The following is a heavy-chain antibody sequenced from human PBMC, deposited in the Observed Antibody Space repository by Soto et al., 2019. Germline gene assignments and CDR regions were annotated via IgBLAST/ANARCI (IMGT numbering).Heavy chain of an antibody. J-gene: IGHJ4*01. CDR3: ARDGVAAGNINFDY. Sequence: ASVQVSCKASGGTFNNYPITGVRQAPGEGLEWMGGSIHIFGTANYAQKFQGRVTHSVDESTSTAYMELSSLRSEDTALYYCARDGVAAGNINFDYWGQGTLVTVS. CDR1: GGTFNNYP. D-gene: IGHD6-19*01. V-gene: IGHV1-69*13. CDR2: SIHIFGTA.